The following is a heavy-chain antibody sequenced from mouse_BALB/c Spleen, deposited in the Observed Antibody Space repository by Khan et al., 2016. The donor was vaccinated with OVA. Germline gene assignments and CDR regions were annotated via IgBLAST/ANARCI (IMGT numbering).Heavy chain of an antibody. CDR1: GFTFTNYG. CDR3: ARVGYNGTMDF. D-gene: IGHD2-14*01. J-gene: IGHJ4*01. CDR2: INTYTGEP. V-gene: IGHV9-3-1*01. Sequence: LVESGPELKKPGETVQISCKASGFTFTNYGMNWVRQAPGKGLKWMGWINTYTGEPTFTDDFKGRFAFSLETSASTAYLQINSLTNEDTATEFCARVGYNGTMDFWGQGKSVTVSS.